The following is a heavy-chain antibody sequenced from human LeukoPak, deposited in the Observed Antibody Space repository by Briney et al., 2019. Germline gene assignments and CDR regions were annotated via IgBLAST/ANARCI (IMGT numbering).Heavy chain of an antibody. CDR3: ARSRPRGVGARRGNWFDP. Sequence: SETLSLTCAVYGGSFSGYYWSWIRQPPGKGLEWIGEINHSGSTNYNPSLKSRVTISVDTSKNQFSLKLSSVTAADTAAYYCARSRPRGVGARRGNWFDPWGQGTLVTVSS. J-gene: IGHJ5*02. V-gene: IGHV4-34*01. D-gene: IGHD1-26*01. CDR2: INHSGST. CDR1: GGSFSGYY.